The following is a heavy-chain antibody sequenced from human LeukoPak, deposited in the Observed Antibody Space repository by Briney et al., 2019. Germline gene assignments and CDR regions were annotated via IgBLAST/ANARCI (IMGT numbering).Heavy chain of an antibody. Sequence: PGGSLRLSCAASGFTFSSYAMSWVRQAPGKGLEWVSSISGSGGSAYYADSLKGRFTISRDNSKNTLYLQMNSLRAEDTAVYYCAKVGGDSSGYYSGSQFDYWGQGTLVTVSS. D-gene: IGHD3-22*01. CDR1: GFTFSSYA. V-gene: IGHV3-23*01. CDR2: ISGSGGSA. J-gene: IGHJ4*02. CDR3: AKVGGDSSGYYSGSQFDY.